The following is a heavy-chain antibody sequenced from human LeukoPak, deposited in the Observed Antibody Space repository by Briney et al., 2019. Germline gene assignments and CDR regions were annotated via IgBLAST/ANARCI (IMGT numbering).Heavy chain of an antibody. J-gene: IGHJ4*02. Sequence: GGSLRLSCAASGFTFSGPTMHWVRQASGKGLEWVGRIRSKANIYATAYAASVKGRFTISRDDSKNTAYLQMDSLKTEDTAVYYCTRSSSYSSSSLSQDYWGQGTLVTVSS. CDR1: GFTFSGPT. CDR2: IRSKANIYAT. D-gene: IGHD6-6*01. CDR3: TRSSSYSSSSLSQDY. V-gene: IGHV3-73*01.